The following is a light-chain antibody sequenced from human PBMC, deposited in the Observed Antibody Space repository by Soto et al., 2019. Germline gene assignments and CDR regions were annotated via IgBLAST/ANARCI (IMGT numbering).Light chain of an antibody. CDR1: SSDVGNYDS. CDR2: EVR. CDR3: SSYTRSSTLI. J-gene: IGLJ1*01. V-gene: IGLV2-14*01. Sequence: QSALTQPPSASGSPGQSVTISCTGTSSDVGNYDSVSWYQHHPGKAPQAVIYEVRNRPSGVSNRFSGSKSGNTASLTISGLQAEDEADYYCSSYTRSSTLIFGIGTKVTVL.